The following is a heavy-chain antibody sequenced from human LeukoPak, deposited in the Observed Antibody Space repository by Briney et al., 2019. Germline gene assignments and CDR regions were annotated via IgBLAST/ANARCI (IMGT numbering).Heavy chain of an antibody. CDR1: GGSISSHY. CDR3: ARPRIAAAGQVYFQH. CDR2: IYSSGNT. Sequence: SETLSLTCTVSGGSISSHYWSWIRQPPGKGLDWIGYIYSSGNTNYNPSLRSRVTISVDTSKKQFSLKLSSVTAADTAVYYCARPRIAAAGQVYFQHWGQGTLVTVSS. V-gene: IGHV4-4*09. J-gene: IGHJ1*01. D-gene: IGHD6-13*01.